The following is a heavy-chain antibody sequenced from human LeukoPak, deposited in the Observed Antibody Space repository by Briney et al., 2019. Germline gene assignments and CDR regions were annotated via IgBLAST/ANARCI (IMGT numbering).Heavy chain of an antibody. V-gene: IGHV3-33*01. CDR1: GFTFSSYG. CDR3: ARGGNSSGWYLPGGAFDI. D-gene: IGHD6-19*01. Sequence: GGSLRLSCAASGFTFSSYGMHWVRQAPGKGLEWVAVIWYDGSNKYYADSVKGRFTISRDNSKNTLYLQMNSLRAEDTAVYYCARGGNSSGWYLPGGAFDIWGQGTMVTVSS. J-gene: IGHJ3*02. CDR2: IWYDGSNK.